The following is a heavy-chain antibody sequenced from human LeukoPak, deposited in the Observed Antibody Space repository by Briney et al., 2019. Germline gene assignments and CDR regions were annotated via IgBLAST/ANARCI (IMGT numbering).Heavy chain of an antibody. J-gene: IGHJ4*02. D-gene: IGHD3-22*01. Sequence: GRSLRLSCAASGFTFDDYAMHWVRQAPGKGLEWVSGISWNSGSIGYADSVKGRFTISRDNAKNSLYLQMNSLRAEDMALYYCAKDGRPDYYDSSGYYPYYFDYWAREPWSPSPQ. CDR3: AKDGRPDYYDSSGYYPYYFDY. CDR1: GFTFDDYA. V-gene: IGHV3-9*03. CDR2: ISWNSGSI.